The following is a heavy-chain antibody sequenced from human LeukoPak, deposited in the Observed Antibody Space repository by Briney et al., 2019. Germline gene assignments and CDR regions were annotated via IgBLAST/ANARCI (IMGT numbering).Heavy chain of an antibody. V-gene: IGHV1-69*13. CDR2: IIPIFGTA. CDR1: GGTFSSYA. CDR3: ACTRSSGWRDYYYYYYMDV. Sequence: SVKVSCKASGGTFSSYAISWVRQAPGQGLEWMGGIIPIFGTANYAQKFQGRVTITADESTSTAYMELSSLRSEDTAVYYCACTRSSGWRDYYYYYYMDVWGKGTTVTVSS. J-gene: IGHJ6*03. D-gene: IGHD6-19*01.